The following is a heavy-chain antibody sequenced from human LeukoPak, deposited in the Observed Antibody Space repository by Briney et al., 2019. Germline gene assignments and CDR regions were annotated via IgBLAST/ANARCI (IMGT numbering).Heavy chain of an antibody. D-gene: IGHD3-10*01. CDR1: GFTFSSYA. Sequence: PGGSLRLSCAASGFTFSSYAMHWVRQAPGKGLEWVAAISYDGSNKYYADSVKGRFTISRDNSKNTLYLQMNSLRAEDTAVYYCARDGLGYYASGSPQNYFDYWGQRTLVTVSS. J-gene: IGHJ4*02. V-gene: IGHV3-30*04. CDR3: ARDGLGYYASGSPQNYFDY. CDR2: ISYDGSNK.